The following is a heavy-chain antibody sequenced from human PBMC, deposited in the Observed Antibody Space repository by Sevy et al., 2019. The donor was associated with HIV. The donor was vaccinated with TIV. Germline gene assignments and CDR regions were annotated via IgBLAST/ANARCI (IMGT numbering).Heavy chain of an antibody. J-gene: IGHJ4*02. Sequence: GGSLRLSCAASGFTFSSYSMNWVRQAPGKGLEWVSSISSSSSYIYYADSVKGRFTISRNNAKNSLYLQMNSLRAEDTAVYYCAHCGQQLTFDYWGQGTLVTVSS. CDR3: AHCGQQLTFDY. CDR1: GFTFSSYS. D-gene: IGHD6-13*01. V-gene: IGHV3-21*01. CDR2: ISSSSSYI.